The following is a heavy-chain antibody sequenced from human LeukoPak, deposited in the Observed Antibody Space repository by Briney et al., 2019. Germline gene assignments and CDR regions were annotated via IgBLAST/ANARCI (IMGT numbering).Heavy chain of an antibody. CDR2: IYYSGST. J-gene: IGHJ4*02. Sequence: SETLSLTCTVSGGSISSSSYYWGWIRQPPGKGLEWIGSIYYSGSTYYNPSLKSRVTISVDTSKNQFSLKLSSVTAADTAVYYCARSTGSTMFIDYWGQGTLVTVSS. CDR1: GGSISSSSYY. V-gene: IGHV4-39*01. CDR3: ARSTGSTMFIDY. D-gene: IGHD3-10*02.